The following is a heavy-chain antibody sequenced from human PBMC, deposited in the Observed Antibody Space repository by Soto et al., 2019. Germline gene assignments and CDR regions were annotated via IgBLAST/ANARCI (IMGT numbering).Heavy chain of an antibody. CDR3: AMIVPQDGSLFSNNYYGMDV. Sequence: PSETLSRTSTVSGGSVRGGYYYWSWIRQPPGKGRGCSGHTDCRVCTNYIPDLESPVTMSIDTSKNPFSLKLSSVTAADTAGYYCAMIVPQDGSLFSNNYYGMDVWRQGTTVTVSS. V-gene: IGHV4-61*01. D-gene: IGHD3-22*01. CDR2: TDCRVCT. CDR1: GGSVRGGYYY. J-gene: IGHJ6*02.